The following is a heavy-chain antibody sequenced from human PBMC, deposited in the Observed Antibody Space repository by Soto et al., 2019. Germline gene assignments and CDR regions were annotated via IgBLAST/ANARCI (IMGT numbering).Heavy chain of an antibody. J-gene: IGHJ4*02. V-gene: IGHV3-30-3*01. CDR3: ARDHYYDILTGSLRYFDY. D-gene: IGHD3-9*01. CDR2: ISYDGSNK. CDR1: GFTFSSYA. Sequence: QVQLVESGGGVVQPGRSLRLSCAASGFTFSSYAMHWVRQAPGKGLEWVAVISYDGSNKYYADSVKGRFTISRDNSKNTLYLQMTSLRAEDTAVYYCARDHYYDILTGSLRYFDYWGQGTLVTVSS.